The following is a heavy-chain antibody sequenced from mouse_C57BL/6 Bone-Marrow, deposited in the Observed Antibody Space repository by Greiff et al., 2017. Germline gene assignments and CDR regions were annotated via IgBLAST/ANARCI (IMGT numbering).Heavy chain of an antibody. V-gene: IGHV1-50*01. Sequence: QVQLQQPGAELVKPGASVKLSCKASGYTFTSYWMQWVKQRPGQGLEWIGKIDPSDSYTNYNQKFKGKATLTVDTSSSTADMQLSSLTSEDSAVYYCARLGYGSSYVAYWGQGTLVTVSA. CDR2: IDPSDSYT. D-gene: IGHD1-1*01. CDR1: GYTFTSYW. CDR3: ARLGYGSSYVAY. J-gene: IGHJ3*01.